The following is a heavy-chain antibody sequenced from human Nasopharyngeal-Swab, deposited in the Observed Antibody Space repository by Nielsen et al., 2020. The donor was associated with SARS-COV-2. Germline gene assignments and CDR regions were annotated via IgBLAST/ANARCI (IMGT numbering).Heavy chain of an antibody. Sequence: ASVKVSCKASGYTFTGNFMHWVRQAPGQGLEWMGRINPNSGGTTFAQKFQGRVTLTRDTSISTAYMELSRLRSDDTAVYYCARDLSNTGDALDIWGQGTLVTVSS. CDR1: GYTFTGNF. CDR2: INPNSGGT. V-gene: IGHV1-2*06. CDR3: ARDLSNTGDALDI. D-gene: IGHD1/OR15-1a*01. J-gene: IGHJ3*02.